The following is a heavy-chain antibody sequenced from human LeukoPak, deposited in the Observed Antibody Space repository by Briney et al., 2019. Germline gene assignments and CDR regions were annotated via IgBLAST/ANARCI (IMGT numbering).Heavy chain of an antibody. CDR1: GYAFTSYD. D-gene: IGHD3-3*01. Sequence: ASVKVSCKASGYAFTSYDINWVRQATGQGLEWMGWMNPNSGNTGYAQKFQGRLTMTTDTSTTTADMELRSLRSDDTAVYYCARGAISSEGFGIWGQWTMVTVSS. J-gene: IGHJ3*02. CDR2: MNPNSGNT. CDR3: ARGAISSEGFGI. V-gene: IGHV1-8*02.